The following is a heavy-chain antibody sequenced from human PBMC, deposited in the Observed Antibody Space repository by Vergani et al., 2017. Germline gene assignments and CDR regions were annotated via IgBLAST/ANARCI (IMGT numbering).Heavy chain of an antibody. V-gene: IGHV1-8*02. D-gene: IGHD6-19*01. CDR2: MNPNSGNT. CDR1: GGTFSSYD. CDR3: ARGPYSSGWYGYYYYMDV. Sequence: QVQLVQSGAEVKKPGSSVKVYCKASGGTFSSYDINWVRQATGQGLEWMGWMNPNSGNTGYAQKFQGRVTMTRNTSISTAYMELSSLRSEDTAVYYCARGPYSSGWYGYYYYMDVWGKGTTVTVAS. J-gene: IGHJ6*03.